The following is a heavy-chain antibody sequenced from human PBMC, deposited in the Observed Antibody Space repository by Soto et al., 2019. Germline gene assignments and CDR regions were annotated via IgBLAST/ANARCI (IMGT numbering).Heavy chain of an antibody. CDR2: ISAYNGNT. V-gene: IGHV1-18*01. Sequence: ASVKVSCKASGYTFTSYGISWVRQAPGQGLEWMGWISAYNGNTNYAQKLQGRVTMTTDTSTSTAYMELSSLRSEDTAVYRCARAKSSSGCLDYWGQGTLVSVSS. J-gene: IGHJ4*02. CDR1: GYTFTSYG. CDR3: ARAKSSSGCLDY. D-gene: IGHD6-19*01.